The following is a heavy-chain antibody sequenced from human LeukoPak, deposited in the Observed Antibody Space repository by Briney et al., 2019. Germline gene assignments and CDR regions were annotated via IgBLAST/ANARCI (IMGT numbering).Heavy chain of an antibody. CDR3: VGIRYQLQFFRYGMDV. D-gene: IGHD2-2*01. J-gene: IGHJ6*02. CDR1: GGSISSSSYY. Sequence: SETLSRTCTVSGGSISSSSYYWGWIRQPSGKGLEWIGSIYYSGSAYYNPSLKRRVTISVDTSKNQFSLKLSCVTAADTAVYYCVGIRYQLQFFRYGMDVWGQGTTVTVSS. CDR2: IYYSGSA. V-gene: IGHV4-39*01.